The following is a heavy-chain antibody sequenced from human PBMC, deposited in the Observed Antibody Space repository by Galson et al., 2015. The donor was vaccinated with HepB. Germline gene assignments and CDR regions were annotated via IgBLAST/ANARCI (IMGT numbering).Heavy chain of an antibody. Sequence: QSGAEVKKPGESLKISCRGSGYYFPSYWIGWVRQMPGKGLEWLGIIYPGDSETRYSPSFQGQVTISADKSISTAYLQWSSLKASDTAMYYCARPPYYCSGSSCYPFYWGQGTPVTISS. J-gene: IGHJ4*02. V-gene: IGHV5-51*01. D-gene: IGHD2-15*01. CDR2: IYPGDSET. CDR1: GYYFPSYW. CDR3: ARPPYYCSGSSCYPFY.